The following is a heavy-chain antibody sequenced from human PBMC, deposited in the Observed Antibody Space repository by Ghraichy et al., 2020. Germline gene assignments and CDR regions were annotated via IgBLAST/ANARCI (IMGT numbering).Heavy chain of an antibody. J-gene: IGHJ4*02. D-gene: IGHD3-22*01. CDR1: GYTFTSYG. V-gene: IGHV1-18*04. CDR3: ARDLEGGYYDSSGYYFDY. Sequence: ASVNVSCKASGYTFTSYGISWVRQAPGQGLEWMGWISAYNGNTNYAQKLQGRVTMTTDTSTSTAYMELRSLRSDDTAVYYCARDLEGGYYDSSGYYFDYWGQGTLVTVSS. CDR2: ISAYNGNT.